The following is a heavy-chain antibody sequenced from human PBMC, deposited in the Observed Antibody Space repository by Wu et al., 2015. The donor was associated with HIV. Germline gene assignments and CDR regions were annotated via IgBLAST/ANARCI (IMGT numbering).Heavy chain of an antibody. J-gene: IGHJ4*02. Sequence: QVQLVQSGAEVKKPGASVKVSCKASGYTFTGYYMHWVRQAPGQGLEWMGWINPNSGGTNYAQKFQGRVTMTRDTSISTAYMELSRLRSDDTAVYYCATSLGGHITMIVVVKTGFDYWGQGTLVTVSS. CDR2: INPNSGGT. CDR3: ATSLGGHITMIVVVKTGFDY. D-gene: IGHD3-22*01. CDR1: GYTFTGYY. V-gene: IGHV1-2*02.